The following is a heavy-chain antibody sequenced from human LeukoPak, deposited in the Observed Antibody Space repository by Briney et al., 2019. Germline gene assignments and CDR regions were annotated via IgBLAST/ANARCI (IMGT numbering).Heavy chain of an antibody. D-gene: IGHD6-6*01. CDR1: GGTFSSYA. CDR2: ITPIFGTA. Sequence: SVKVSCKASGGTFSSYAISWVRQAPGQGLEWMGGITPIFGTANYAQKFQGRVTITADESTSTAYMELSSLRSEDTAVYYCARGSLEYSSSSNYYYYYMDVWGKGTTVTVSS. V-gene: IGHV1-69*13. CDR3: ARGSLEYSSSSNYYYYYMDV. J-gene: IGHJ6*03.